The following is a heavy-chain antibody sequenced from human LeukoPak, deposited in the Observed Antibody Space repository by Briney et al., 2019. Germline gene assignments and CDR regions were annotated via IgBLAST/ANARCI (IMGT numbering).Heavy chain of an antibody. D-gene: IGHD3-22*01. V-gene: IGHV3-23*01. CDR3: AKPQTYYYDSSGYYFDY. J-gene: IGHJ4*02. CDR2: ISGSGGST. Sequence: GGSLRLSCAASGFTFSSYAMSWVRQAPGKGLEWVSAISGSGGSTYYADSVKGRFTISRDNSKNTLYLQMNSLRAEDTAAYYCAKPQTYYYDSSGYYFDYWGQGTLVTVSS. CDR1: GFTFSSYA.